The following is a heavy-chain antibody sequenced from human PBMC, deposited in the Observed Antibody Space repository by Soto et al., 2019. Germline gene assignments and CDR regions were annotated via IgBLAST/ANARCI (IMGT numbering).Heavy chain of an antibody. CDR3: ARGASASRYSSSWTPHFDY. CDR1: GGSTSSSNW. V-gene: IGHV4-4*02. J-gene: IGHJ4*02. CDR2: IYHSGST. D-gene: IGHD6-13*01. Sequence: PSETLSLTCAVSGGSTSSSNWWSWVRQPPGKGLEWIGEIYHSGSTNYNPSLKSRVTISVDKSKNQFSLKLSSVTAADTAVYYCARGASASRYSSSWTPHFDYWGQGTRGTVSS.